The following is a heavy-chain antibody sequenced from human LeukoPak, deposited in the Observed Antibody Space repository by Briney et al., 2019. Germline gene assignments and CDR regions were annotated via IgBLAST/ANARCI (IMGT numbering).Heavy chain of an antibody. V-gene: IGHV4-31*03. Sequence: SQTLSLTCTVSGGSISSGGYYWSWIRQHPGKSLEWIGYIYYSGSTYYNPSLKSRVTISVDTSKNQFSLKLSFVTAADTAVYYCAREGGSGRSYAFDIWGQGTMVTVSS. D-gene: IGHD3-10*01. CDR2: IYYSGST. J-gene: IGHJ3*02. CDR1: GGSISSGGYY. CDR3: AREGGSGRSYAFDI.